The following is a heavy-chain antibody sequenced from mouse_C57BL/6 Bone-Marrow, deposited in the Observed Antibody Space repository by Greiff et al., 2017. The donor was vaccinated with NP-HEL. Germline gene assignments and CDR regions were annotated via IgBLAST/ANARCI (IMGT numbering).Heavy chain of an antibody. V-gene: IGHV5-4*01. CDR1: GFTFSSYA. J-gene: IGHJ3*01. Sequence: EVQGVESGGGLVKPGGSLKLSCAASGFTFSSYAMSWVRQTPEKRLEWVATISDGGSYTYYPDNVKGRFTISRDNAKNNLYLQMSHLKSEDTAMYYCARDRDYDYDRAFAYWGQGTLVTVSA. D-gene: IGHD2-4*01. CDR2: ISDGGSYT. CDR3: ARDRDYDYDRAFAY.